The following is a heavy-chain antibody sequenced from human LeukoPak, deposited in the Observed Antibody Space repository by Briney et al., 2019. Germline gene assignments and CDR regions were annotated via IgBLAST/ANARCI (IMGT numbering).Heavy chain of an antibody. V-gene: IGHV3-33*01. Sequence: GGSLRLSCVVSGFTFRNFGMHWVRQAPGKGLEWVAVIYYDGSDKYYVDSVKGRFAVSRDNSKNTLYLRMNNLRVEDTAIYHCARDRSQHYFDYWGQGALVTVSS. CDR1: GFTFRNFG. D-gene: IGHD5-18*01. CDR2: IYYDGSDK. J-gene: IGHJ4*02. CDR3: ARDRSQHYFDY.